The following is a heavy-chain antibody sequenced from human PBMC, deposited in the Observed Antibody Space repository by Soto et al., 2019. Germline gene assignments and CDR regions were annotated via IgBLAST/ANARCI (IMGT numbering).Heavy chain of an antibody. J-gene: IGHJ5*02. V-gene: IGHV1-58*02. CDR1: GFTFTSSA. D-gene: IGHD3-22*01. CDR2: IVVGSGNT. Sequence: GASVKVSCKASGFTFTSSAMQWVRQARGQSLEWIRWIVVGSGNTNYAQKFQERVAITRDMSTSTAYMELSSLRSEDTAVYYCAAAYYYDSSGYPNWFDPWGQGTLVTVSS. CDR3: AAAYYYDSSGYPNWFDP.